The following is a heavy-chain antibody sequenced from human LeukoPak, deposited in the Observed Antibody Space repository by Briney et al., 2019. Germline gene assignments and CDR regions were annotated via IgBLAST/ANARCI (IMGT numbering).Heavy chain of an antibody. Sequence: PSQILFLTCTVSGGSISSGSYYWSWIRQPAGKGLEWIGRIYTSGSTNYNPSLKSRVTISVDTSKNQFSLKLDSVTAADTAEYYCARAVGSSGWPPYWYFDLWGRGTLVTVSS. CDR2: IYTSGST. CDR3: ARAVGSSGWPPYWYFDL. V-gene: IGHV4-61*02. J-gene: IGHJ2*01. D-gene: IGHD6-19*01. CDR1: GGSISSGSYY.